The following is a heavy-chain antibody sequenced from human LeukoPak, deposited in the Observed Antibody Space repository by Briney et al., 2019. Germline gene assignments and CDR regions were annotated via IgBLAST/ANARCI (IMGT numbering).Heavy chain of an antibody. D-gene: IGHD4-17*01. J-gene: IGHJ4*02. V-gene: IGHV2-5*02. CDR2: VYWDDNK. CDR3: AHYGDYRFMYYFDH. CDR1: GFSLSTSGVG. Sequence: SGPTLVSPTQTLTLTCTFSGFSLSTSGVGVGWLRQPPGKALEWLALVYWDDNKPYSPSLKTRLTITKDTSKNQVVLTMTNMDPVDTATYYCAHYGDYRFMYYFDHWGQGTLVTVSS.